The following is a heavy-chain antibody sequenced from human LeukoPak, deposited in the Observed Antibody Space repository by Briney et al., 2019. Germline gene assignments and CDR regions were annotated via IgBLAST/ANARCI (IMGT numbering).Heavy chain of an antibody. CDR1: GDSISSYY. V-gene: IGHV4-59*01. CDR3: ARVGYSGYVPFDY. Sequence: SETLSLTCTVSGDSISSYYWSWVRQPPGKGLEWIGDIYYSGSTNYNPSLKSRVAISVDTSKNHFSLKLSSVTAADTAVYYCARVGYSGYVPFDYWGQGTLVTVSS. CDR2: IYYSGST. D-gene: IGHD5-12*01. J-gene: IGHJ4*02.